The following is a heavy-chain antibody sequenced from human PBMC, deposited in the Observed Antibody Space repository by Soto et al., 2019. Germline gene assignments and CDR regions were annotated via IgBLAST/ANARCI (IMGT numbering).Heavy chain of an antibody. Sequence: SETLSLTCTVSGGSISSSSYYWGWIRQPPGKGLEWIGSIYYSGSTYYNPSLKSRVTISVDTSKNQFSLKLSSVTAADTAVYYCARVAPYYYYYDSSGYSGGNDYWGQGTLVTVSS. V-gene: IGHV4-39*01. CDR3: ARVAPYYYYYDSSGYSGGNDY. CDR1: GGSISSSSYY. CDR2: IYYSGST. J-gene: IGHJ4*02. D-gene: IGHD3-22*01.